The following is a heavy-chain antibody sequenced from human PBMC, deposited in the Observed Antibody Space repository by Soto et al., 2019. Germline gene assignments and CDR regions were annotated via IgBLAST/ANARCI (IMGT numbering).Heavy chain of an antibody. J-gene: IGHJ3*02. V-gene: IGHV3-23*01. CDR3: ARGDYYDSSGPFSDAFDI. CDR2: ISGSGGST. D-gene: IGHD3-22*01. Sequence: GGSLRLSCAASGFTFSSYAMSWVRQAPGKGLEWVSAISGSGGSTYYADSVKGRFTISRDNAKNSLYLQMNSLRAEDTAVYYCARGDYYDSSGPFSDAFDIWGQGTLVTVSS. CDR1: GFTFSSYA.